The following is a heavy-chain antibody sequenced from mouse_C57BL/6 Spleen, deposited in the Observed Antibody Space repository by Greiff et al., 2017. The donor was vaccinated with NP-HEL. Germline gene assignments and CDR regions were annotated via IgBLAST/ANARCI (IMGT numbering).Heavy chain of an antibody. Sequence: VQLQQSGPELVKPGASVKISCKASGYTFTDYYMNWVKQSHGKSLEWIGEINPNNGGTSYNQKFKGKATLTVDKSSSTAYMELRSLTSEDSAVYYCARWDIGYFDYWGQGTTLTVSS. J-gene: IGHJ2*01. CDR2: INPNNGGT. CDR3: ARWDIGYFDY. D-gene: IGHD3-3*01. CDR1: GYTFTDYY. V-gene: IGHV1-26*01.